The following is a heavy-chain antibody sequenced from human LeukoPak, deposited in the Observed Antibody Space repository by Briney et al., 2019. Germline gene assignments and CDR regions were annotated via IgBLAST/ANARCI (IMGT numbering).Heavy chain of an antibody. CDR2: VSYSGST. CDR3: ARHGGIYYGSGSYSRDYYGMDV. J-gene: IGHJ6*02. Sequence: SETLSLTCTVSGGSLSSYYWSWIRQPPGKALEWIGYVSYSGSTKYNPSLKSRVTISVDTSKNQFSLKLSSVTAADTAVYYCARHGGIYYGSGSYSRDYYGMDVWGQGTTVTVSS. V-gene: IGHV4-59*08. CDR1: GGSLSSYY. D-gene: IGHD3-10*01.